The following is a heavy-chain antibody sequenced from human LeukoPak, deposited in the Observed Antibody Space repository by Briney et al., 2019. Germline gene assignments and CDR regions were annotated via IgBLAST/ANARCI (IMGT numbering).Heavy chain of an antibody. V-gene: IGHV3-21*01. CDR2: ISSSSSYI. CDR3: ARESPVRAFDI. CDR1: GFTLDDYG. J-gene: IGHJ3*02. D-gene: IGHD3-10*01. Sequence: PGGSLRLSCAASGFTLDDYGMTWVRQAPGKGLEWVSSISSSSSYIYYADSVKGRFTISRDNAKNSLYLQMNSLRAEDTAVYYYARESPVRAFDIWGQGTMVTVSS.